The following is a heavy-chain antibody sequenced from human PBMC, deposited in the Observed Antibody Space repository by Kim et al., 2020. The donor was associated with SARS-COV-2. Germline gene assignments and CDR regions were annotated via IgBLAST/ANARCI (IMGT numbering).Heavy chain of an antibody. CDR2: ISGSGGST. V-gene: IGHV3-23*01. CDR1: GFTFSSYA. J-gene: IGHJ4*02. CDR3: AKDLAARSN. Sequence: GGSLRLSCAASGFTFSSYAMSWVRQAPGQGMEWVSAISGSGGSTSYADSVKGRFTISRDNSKNTLYLQMNSLRAEDTAVYYCAKDLAARSNWGQGTLVTVSS. D-gene: IGHD6-6*01.